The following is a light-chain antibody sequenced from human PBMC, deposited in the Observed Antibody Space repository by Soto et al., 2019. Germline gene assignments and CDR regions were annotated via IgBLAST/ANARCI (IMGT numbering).Light chain of an antibody. V-gene: IGKV3-20*01. Sequence: EILLTQSPGTLSLSPGERAALSCRASQSVRSMHLAWYQQRPGQAPRLLIYGGSSRASGIPERFCGSGSGTDFTLVINRLEPEDFALYYCQVFGTSPLFAFGPGTKV. CDR3: QVFGTSPLFA. J-gene: IGKJ3*01. CDR1: QSVRSMH. CDR2: GGS.